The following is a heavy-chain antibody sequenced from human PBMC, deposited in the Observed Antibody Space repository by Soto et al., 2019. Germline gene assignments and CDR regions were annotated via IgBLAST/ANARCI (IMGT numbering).Heavy chain of an antibody. CDR3: AGGDFDWVLPAMDV. CDR2: TYYRSKWYN. D-gene: IGHD3-9*01. Sequence: SQTLSLTCAISGDSVSSNSATWNWIRQSPSRGLEWLGRTYYRSKWYNDYALSVKSRITINPDTSKNQLSLQLNSVTPEDTAVYYCAGGDFDWVLPAMDVWGQGTTVTVSS. J-gene: IGHJ6*02. CDR1: GDSVSSNSAT. V-gene: IGHV6-1*01.